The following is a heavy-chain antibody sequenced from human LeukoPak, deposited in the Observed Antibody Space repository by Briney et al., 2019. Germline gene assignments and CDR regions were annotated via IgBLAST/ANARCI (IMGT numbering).Heavy chain of an antibody. CDR2: IYYSGST. V-gene: IGHV4-59*01. CDR1: GGSISSYY. J-gene: IGHJ4*02. CDR3: ARDTGYGDPLDY. Sequence: SKTLSLTCTVSGGSISSYYWSWLRQPPGKGLEWIGYIYYSGSTNYNPSLKSRVTISVDTSKNQFSLKLSSVTAADTAVYYCARDTGYGDPLDYWGQGTLVTVSS. D-gene: IGHD4-17*01.